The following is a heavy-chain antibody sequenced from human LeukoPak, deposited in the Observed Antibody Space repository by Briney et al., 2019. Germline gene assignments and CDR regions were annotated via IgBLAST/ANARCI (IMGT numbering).Heavy chain of an antibody. Sequence: GRSLRLSCAASGFTFSSYGMHWVRQAPGKGLEWVSLISGDGGSTYYADSVKGRFTISRDNSKNSLYLQMNSLRTEDTALYYCAKDYTTGYYYYGMDVWGQGTTVTVSS. CDR3: AKDYTTGYYYYGMDV. J-gene: IGHJ6*02. V-gene: IGHV3-43*02. CDR2: ISGDGGST. D-gene: IGHD1-1*01. CDR1: GFTFSSYG.